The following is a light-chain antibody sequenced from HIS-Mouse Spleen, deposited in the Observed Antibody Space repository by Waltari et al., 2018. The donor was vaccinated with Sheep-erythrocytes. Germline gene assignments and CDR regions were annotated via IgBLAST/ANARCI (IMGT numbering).Light chain of an antibody. V-gene: IGLV1-44*01. J-gene: IGLJ1*01. CDR1: SSNIGSNT. Sequence: QSVLTQPPSASGTPGQRVTISCSGSSSNIGSNTVNWYQQLPGTAPKLPIYGNNPRPSGVPDRFSGSKSGTSASLAISGLQSEDEADYYCAAWDDSLNGYVFGTGTKVTVL. CDR3: AAWDDSLNGYV. CDR2: GNN.